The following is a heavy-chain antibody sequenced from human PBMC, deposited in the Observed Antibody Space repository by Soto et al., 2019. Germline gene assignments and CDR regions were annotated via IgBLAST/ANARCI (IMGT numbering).Heavy chain of an antibody. Sequence: SQTLSLTCAISGDSVSSNSAAWNWIRQSPSRGLEWLGRTYYRSKWYNDYAVSVKSRITINPDTSKNQFSLQLNSVTPEDTAVYYCARVRAEQQLVDYYYGMDVWGQGTTVTVSS. CDR2: TYYRSKWYN. CDR1: GDSVSSNSAA. V-gene: IGHV6-1*01. CDR3: ARVRAEQQLVDYYYGMDV. J-gene: IGHJ6*02. D-gene: IGHD6-13*01.